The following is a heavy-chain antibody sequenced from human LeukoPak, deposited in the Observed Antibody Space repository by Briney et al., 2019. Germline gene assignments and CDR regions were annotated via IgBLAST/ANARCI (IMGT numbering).Heavy chain of an antibody. CDR1: GSTFSSYS. J-gene: IGHJ5*02. Sequence: GGSLRLSCAASGSTFSSYSINWVRQAPGKGLEWVSSISSSSSYIYYADSVKGRFTISRDNAKNSLYLQMNSLRAEDTAVYYCARDPSLGFDPWGQGTLVTVSS. CDR2: ISSSSSYI. V-gene: IGHV3-21*01. CDR3: ARDPSLGFDP.